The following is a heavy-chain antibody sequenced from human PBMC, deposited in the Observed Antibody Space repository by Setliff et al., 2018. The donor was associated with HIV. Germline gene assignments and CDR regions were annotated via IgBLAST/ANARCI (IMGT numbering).Heavy chain of an antibody. CDR2: INHSGST. V-gene: IGHV4-34*01. CDR1: GGSFSGYY. Sequence: SETLSLTCAVYGGSFSGYYWSWIRQPPGKGLECIGEINHSGSTNHNPSLKSRVTISVDTSKNQFSLTLSSLTAADTAVYYCARGPPAEDYYYYMDVWGEGTTVTVSS. CDR3: ARGPPAEDYYYYMDV. J-gene: IGHJ6*03.